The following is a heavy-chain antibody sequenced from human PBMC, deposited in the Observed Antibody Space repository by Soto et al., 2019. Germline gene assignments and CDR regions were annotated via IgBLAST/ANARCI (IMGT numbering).Heavy chain of an antibody. CDR2: ISGSGGST. J-gene: IGHJ3*02. CDR1: GFTFSSYA. V-gene: IGHV3-23*01. CDR3: AKDLIGVQDIVVVVAAGNDAFDI. D-gene: IGHD2-15*01. Sequence: GGSLRLSCAASGFTFSSYAMSWVRQAPGKGLEWVSAISGSGGSTYYADSVKGRFTISRDNSKNTLYLQMNSLRAEDTAVYYCAKDLIGVQDIVVVVAAGNDAFDIWGQGTMVTVSS.